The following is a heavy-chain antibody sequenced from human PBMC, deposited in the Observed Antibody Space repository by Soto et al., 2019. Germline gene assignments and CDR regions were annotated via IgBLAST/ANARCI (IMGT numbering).Heavy chain of an antibody. V-gene: IGHV1-58*02. Sequence: SVKVSCKASGFTFSSSAMQWVRQARGQRLEWIGWIVVGSGHTNYAQKFQERVTITRDMSTTTAYMELSSLRFEDTAVYYCATAGSGYGRGAFDIWGQGTMVTVSS. CDR1: GFTFSSSA. D-gene: IGHD5-12*01. J-gene: IGHJ3*02. CDR3: ATAGSGYGRGAFDI. CDR2: IVVGSGHT.